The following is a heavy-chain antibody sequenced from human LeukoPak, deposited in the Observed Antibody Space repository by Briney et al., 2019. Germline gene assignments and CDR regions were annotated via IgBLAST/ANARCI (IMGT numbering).Heavy chain of an antibody. Sequence: GGSLRLSCAASGFTFGNYWMSWVRQAPGKGLEWVANIKQDGSEKYYVDSVKGRFTISRDNAKNSLYLQMNSLRAEDTAVYYCAREWFGELLPLDYWGQGTLVTVSS. CDR3: AREWFGELLPLDY. CDR2: IKQDGSEK. V-gene: IGHV3-7*01. CDR1: GFTFGNYW. J-gene: IGHJ4*02. D-gene: IGHD3-10*01.